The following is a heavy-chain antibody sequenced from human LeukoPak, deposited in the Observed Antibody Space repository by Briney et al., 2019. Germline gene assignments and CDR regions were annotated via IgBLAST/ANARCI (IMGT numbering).Heavy chain of an antibody. J-gene: IGHJ4*02. V-gene: IGHV1-69-2*01. CDR3: ATDIGGNYDFWSGL. D-gene: IGHD3-3*01. CDR2: VDPGDGET. Sequence: ASVKVSCKVSGYTFTDYYMHWVQQAPGKGLEWMGLVDPGDGETIYAEKFQGRVTITADTSTDTAYMELSSLRSEDTAVYYCATDIGGNYDFWSGLWGQGTLVTVSS. CDR1: GYTFTDYY.